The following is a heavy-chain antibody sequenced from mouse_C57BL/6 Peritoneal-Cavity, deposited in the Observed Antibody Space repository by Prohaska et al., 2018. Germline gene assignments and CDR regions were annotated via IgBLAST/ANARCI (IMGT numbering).Heavy chain of an antibody. V-gene: IGHV4-1*01. CDR1: GIDFSRYW. CDR2: INPDSRTI. Sequence: EVKLLQSGGGLVEPGGSLNLSCSASGIDFSRYWMTWIRRVPGQGLEWIGEINPDSRTINYAPFLKDKFIISRDNAKNTLYLQMNKVRSEDTALYYCARLLGDYWGQGTSVTVSS. J-gene: IGHJ4*01. CDR3: ARLLGDY.